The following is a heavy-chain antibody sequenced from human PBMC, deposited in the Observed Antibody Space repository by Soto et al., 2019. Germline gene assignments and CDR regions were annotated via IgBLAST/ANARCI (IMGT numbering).Heavy chain of an antibody. Sequence: GGSLRLSCAASGFTFSSYSMNWVRQAPGKGLEWVSYISSSSSTIYYAESVKGRFTISRDNAKNSLYLQMNSLRDEDTAVYYCARVFKYYYDSSGPLNAFDIWGQGTMVTVSS. V-gene: IGHV3-48*02. J-gene: IGHJ3*02. D-gene: IGHD3-22*01. CDR1: GFTFSSYS. CDR3: ARVFKYYYDSSGPLNAFDI. CDR2: ISSSSSTI.